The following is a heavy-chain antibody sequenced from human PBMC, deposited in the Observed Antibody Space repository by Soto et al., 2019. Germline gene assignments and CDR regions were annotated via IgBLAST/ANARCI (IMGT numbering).Heavy chain of an antibody. J-gene: IGHJ6*02. CDR3: AGDTIFGGVMGYYYYYGMDV. CDR2: ISYDGSNK. V-gene: IGHV3-30*03. Sequence: GGSLRLSCAASGFTFSSYGMHWVRQAPGKGLEWVAVISYDGSNKYYADSVKGRFTISRDNSKNTLYLQMNSLRAEDTAVYYCAGDTIFGGVMGYYYYYGMDVWGQGTTVTVSS. CDR1: GFTFSSYG. D-gene: IGHD3-3*01.